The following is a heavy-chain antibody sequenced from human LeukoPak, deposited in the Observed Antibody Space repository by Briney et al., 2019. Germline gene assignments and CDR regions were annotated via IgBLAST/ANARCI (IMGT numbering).Heavy chain of an antibody. D-gene: IGHD2-15*01. CDR3: ARGSGSAFDY. CDR2: ISSSSSPI. J-gene: IGHJ4*02. V-gene: IGHV3-48*02. Sequence: GGSLRLSCAASGVTLSSYIMNWVRQAPGKGLEWVSYISSSSSPIYYADSVNGRLDISRDNAKISLYLQMNSLRDEDTAVYYCARGSGSAFDYWGQGTLVTVSS. CDR1: GVTLSSYI.